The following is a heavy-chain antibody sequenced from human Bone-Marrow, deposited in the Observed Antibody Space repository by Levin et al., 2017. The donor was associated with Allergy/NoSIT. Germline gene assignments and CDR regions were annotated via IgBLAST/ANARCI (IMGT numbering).Heavy chain of an antibody. CDR3: ARTTPGSGDFNY. V-gene: IGHV3-72*01. D-gene: IGHD1-26*01. J-gene: IGHJ4*02. CDR1: GFTFSDHY. Sequence: SGGSLRLSCAVFGFTFSDHYIDWVRQAPGKGLEWVARSRNRARRYTTDYAASVKGRFTISRDDSQKLSFLQMSSLKTEDTALYYCARTTPGSGDFNYWGQGTLVTVSS. CDR2: SRNRARRYTT.